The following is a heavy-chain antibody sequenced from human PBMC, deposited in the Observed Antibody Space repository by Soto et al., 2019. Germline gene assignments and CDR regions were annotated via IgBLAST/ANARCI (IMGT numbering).Heavy chain of an antibody. J-gene: IGHJ5*02. D-gene: IGHD3-10*01. V-gene: IGHV3-74*01. CDR3: VRDGNCITNRCSGNWFDT. CDR2: INSDASHT. Sequence: GGSLRLSCAASGFTFSTYWMHWIRQVPGKGLEWVSRINSDASHTYYADSVKGRFTISRDNAKNTLHLEMNSLRAEDTAVYYCVRDGNCITNRCSGNWFDTWGQGTLVTVSS. CDR1: GFTFSTYW.